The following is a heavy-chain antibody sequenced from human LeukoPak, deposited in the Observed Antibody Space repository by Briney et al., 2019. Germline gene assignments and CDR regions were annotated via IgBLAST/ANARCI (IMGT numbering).Heavy chain of an antibody. D-gene: IGHD3-9*01. CDR2: IKPDGSEK. CDR3: GRAGYDILTGWGGDYYYYGMDV. Sequence: PGGSLRLSCVASGFTFSSHHMNWVRQTPGKGLESVATIKPDGSEKYYVESVKGRFTISRDNAKSSLYLQMNSLRAEYTAVYYCGRAGYDILTGWGGDYYYYGMDVWGQGTTVTVSS. CDR1: GFTFSSHH. V-gene: IGHV3-7*01. J-gene: IGHJ6*02.